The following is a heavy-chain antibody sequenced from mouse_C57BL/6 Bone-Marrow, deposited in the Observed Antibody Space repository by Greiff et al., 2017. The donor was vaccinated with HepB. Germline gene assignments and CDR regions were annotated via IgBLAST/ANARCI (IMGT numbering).Heavy chain of an antibody. CDR3: ARGYGY. J-gene: IGHJ2*01. D-gene: IGHD3-1*01. CDR1: GYTFTSYW. Sequence: QVQLQQPGAELVRPGTSVKLSCKASGYTFTSYWMHWVKQRPGQGLEWIGVIDPSDSYTNYNQKFKGKATLTVDTSSSTDYMQLSSLTSEDSAVYYCARGYGYWGQGTTLTVSS. CDR2: IDPSDSYT. V-gene: IGHV1-59*01.